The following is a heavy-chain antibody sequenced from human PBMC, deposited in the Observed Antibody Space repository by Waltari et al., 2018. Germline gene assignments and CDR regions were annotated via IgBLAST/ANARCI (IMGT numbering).Heavy chain of an antibody. Sequence: QLQLQESGPGLVKPSETLSLTCTVSGGSISSSSYHWCWLRPPPGKGLEWIGSIYYSGSTYYNPSLKSRVTISVDTSKNQFSLKLSSVTAADTAVYYCARLPRSGGDCYVDYWGQGTLVTVSS. CDR2: IYYSGST. CDR1: GGSISSSSYH. V-gene: IGHV4-39*07. CDR3: ARLPRSGGDCYVDY. J-gene: IGHJ4*02. D-gene: IGHD2-21*01.